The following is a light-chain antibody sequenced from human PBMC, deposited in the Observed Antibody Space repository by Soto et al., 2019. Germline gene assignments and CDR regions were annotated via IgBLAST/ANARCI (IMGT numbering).Light chain of an antibody. Sequence: EIVMTQSPATLSVSPGERATLSCRASQSISNNLAWYQQQPGQAPRLLIYGASTTATGIPARFSGSGTGTEFTLTISSLQSEDFAVYYCLHYYEWPRWTFGHGTKVEVK. V-gene: IGKV3-15*01. J-gene: IGKJ1*01. CDR3: LHYYEWPRWT. CDR1: QSISNN. CDR2: GAS.